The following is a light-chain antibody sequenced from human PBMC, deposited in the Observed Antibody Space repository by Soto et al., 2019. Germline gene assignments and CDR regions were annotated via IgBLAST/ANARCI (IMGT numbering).Light chain of an antibody. CDR3: QQYNNGPLYT. CDR2: GAS. CDR1: QSVSSN. V-gene: IGKV3-15*01. Sequence: EIVMTQSPATLSVSPGERATLSCRASQSVSSNLAWYQQKPGQAPRLLIYGASTRATGIPARFSGSGSGTEFTLTISSLQSEEFAVYYCQQYNNGPLYTFGQGTKLEIK. J-gene: IGKJ2*01.